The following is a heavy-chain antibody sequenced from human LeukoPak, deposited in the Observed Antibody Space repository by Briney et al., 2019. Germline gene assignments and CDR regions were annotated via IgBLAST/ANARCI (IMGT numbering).Heavy chain of an antibody. V-gene: IGHV3-74*01. CDR2: INTDGSST. Sequence: GGSLRLSCAASGFTFSSYWMHWVRQAPGKGLVWVSRINTDGSSTSYADSVKGRFTISRDNSKNTLYLQMNSLRAEDTAVYYCAKAGGGTRYYYYYMDVWGKGTTVTVSS. CDR3: AKAGGGTRYYYYYMDV. CDR1: GFTFSSYW. J-gene: IGHJ6*03. D-gene: IGHD1-7*01.